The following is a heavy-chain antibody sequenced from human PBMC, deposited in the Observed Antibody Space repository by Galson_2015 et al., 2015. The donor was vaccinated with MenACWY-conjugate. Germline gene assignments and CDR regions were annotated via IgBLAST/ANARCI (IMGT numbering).Heavy chain of an antibody. CDR3: ARSYVPGSDRKNYYMDY. J-gene: IGHJ4*02. V-gene: IGHV3-74*01. D-gene: IGHD3-16*01. CDR2: VNSDGSGT. Sequence: SLRLSCAASGFTFSTYWMHWVRQAPGKGLVWVSRVNSDGSGTGYADSVKGRFTISRDNAKNMLFLQMNSLKVEDTAVYYCARSYVPGSDRKNYYMDYWGQGTLVTVSS. CDR1: GFTFSTYW.